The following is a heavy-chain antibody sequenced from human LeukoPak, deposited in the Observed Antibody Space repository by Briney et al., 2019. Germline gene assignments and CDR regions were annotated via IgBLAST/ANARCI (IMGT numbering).Heavy chain of an antibody. CDR1: GFTFSSYG. CDR2: IWYDGGNK. CDR3: AREGGYCSSTSCYAREMFFDY. Sequence: GGSLRLSCAASGFTFSSYGMHWVRQAPGKGLEWVAVIWYDGGNKYYADSVKGRFTISRDNSKNTLYLQMNSLRAEDTAVYYCAREGGYCSSTSCYAREMFFDYWGQGTLVTVSS. D-gene: IGHD2-2*01. V-gene: IGHV3-33*01. J-gene: IGHJ4*02.